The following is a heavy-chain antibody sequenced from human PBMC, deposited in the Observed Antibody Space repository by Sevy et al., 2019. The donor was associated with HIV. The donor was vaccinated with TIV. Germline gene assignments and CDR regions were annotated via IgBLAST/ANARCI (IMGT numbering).Heavy chain of an antibody. Sequence: GGSLRLSCAASGFIFSSNEMNWVRQAPGKGLEWVSAISGSGYLTYYTDSVKGRFTISRDNSKNTLYLQMNSLRAEDTAVYYCAKEGGGYYYDSSGLFDYWGQGTLVTVSS. CDR1: GFIFSSNE. CDR3: AKEGGGYYYDSSGLFDY. CDR2: ISGSGYLT. J-gene: IGHJ4*02. V-gene: IGHV3-23*01. D-gene: IGHD3-22*01.